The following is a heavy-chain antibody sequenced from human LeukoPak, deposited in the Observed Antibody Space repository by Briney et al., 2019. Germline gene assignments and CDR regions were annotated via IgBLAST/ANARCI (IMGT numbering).Heavy chain of an antibody. J-gene: IGHJ4*02. CDR1: GFTFSSYA. CDR2: ISGSGGST. CDR3: ANKPLLIAVAGPPPGF. D-gene: IGHD6-19*01. V-gene: IGHV3-23*01. Sequence: PGGSLRLSCAASGFTFSSYAMSWVRQAPGKGLEWVSAISGSGGSTYYADSVKGRFTISRDNSKNTLYLQMNSLRAEDTAVYYCANKPLLIAVAGPPPGFWGQGTLVTVSS.